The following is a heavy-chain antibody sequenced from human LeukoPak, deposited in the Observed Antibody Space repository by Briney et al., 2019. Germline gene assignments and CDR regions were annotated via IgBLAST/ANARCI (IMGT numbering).Heavy chain of an antibody. CDR2: INHSGST. CDR1: GGSFSGYY. V-gene: IGHV4-34*01. J-gene: IGHJ4*02. CDR3: ARGSRWELPLDY. D-gene: IGHD1-26*01. Sequence: SETLSLTCAVYGGSFSGYYWSWIRQSPGKGLEWIGEINHSGSTNYNPSLKSRVTISLDTSKNQFSLKLSSVTAADTAVYYCARGSRWELPLDYWDQGTLVTVSS.